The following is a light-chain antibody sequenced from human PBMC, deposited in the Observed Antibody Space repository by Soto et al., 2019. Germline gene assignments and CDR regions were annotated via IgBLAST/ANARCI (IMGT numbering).Light chain of an antibody. Sequence: DIVLTQSPGTLSLSPGERAILSCRASQTVNNNYLAWYQQKPGQAPRLLIYGASTRATGIPARFSGSGSGTEFTLTISSLQSEDFAIYYCQQYNNWPPYTFGQGTKLEIK. V-gene: IGKV3-15*01. CDR2: GAS. J-gene: IGKJ2*01. CDR1: QTVNNNY. CDR3: QQYNNWPPYT.